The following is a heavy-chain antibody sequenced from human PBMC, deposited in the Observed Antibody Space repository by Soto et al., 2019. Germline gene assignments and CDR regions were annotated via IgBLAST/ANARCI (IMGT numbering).Heavy chain of an antibody. CDR2: INHSGST. CDR3: TRIYCTTTSCFINGMDV. CDR1: GGSFSGYY. D-gene: IGHD2-2*01. Sequence: SETLSLTCAVYGGSFSGYYWSWIRQPPWKGLEWIGEINHSGSTNYNPSLKSRVTISVDTSKNQFSLKLSSVTAADTATYYCTRIYCTTTSCFINGMDVWGQGTTVTVSS. J-gene: IGHJ6*02. V-gene: IGHV4-34*01.